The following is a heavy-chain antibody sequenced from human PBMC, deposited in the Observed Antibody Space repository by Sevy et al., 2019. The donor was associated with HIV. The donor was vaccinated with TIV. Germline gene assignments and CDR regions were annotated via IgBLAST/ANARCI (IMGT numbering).Heavy chain of an antibody. CDR1: GGSISSGGYS. CDR2: IYHSGST. V-gene: IGHV4-30-2*01. J-gene: IGHJ6*04. Sequence: SETLSLTCAVSGGSISSGGYSWSWIRQPPGKGLEWIGYIYHSGSTYYNPSLKSRVTISVDRYKNQFSLKLSSVTAADTAGYYCARAIALRFLEWAPPDVWGKGTTVTVSS. D-gene: IGHD3-3*01. CDR3: ARAIALRFLEWAPPDV.